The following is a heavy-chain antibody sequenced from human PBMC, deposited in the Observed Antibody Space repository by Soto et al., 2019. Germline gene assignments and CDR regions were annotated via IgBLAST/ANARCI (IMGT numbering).Heavy chain of an antibody. CDR1: GGSISSSNW. Sequence: SETLSLTCAVSGGSISSSNWWSWVRQPPGKGLEWIGEIYHSGSTNYNPSLKSRVTISVDKSKNQFSLKLSSVTAADTAVYYCALRYYDFWSGYGVNWFDPWGQGTLVTVSS. D-gene: IGHD3-3*01. V-gene: IGHV4-4*02. J-gene: IGHJ5*02. CDR3: ALRYYDFWSGYGVNWFDP. CDR2: IYHSGST.